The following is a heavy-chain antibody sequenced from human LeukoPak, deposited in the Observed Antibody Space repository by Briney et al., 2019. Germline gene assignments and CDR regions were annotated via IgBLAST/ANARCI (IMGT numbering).Heavy chain of an antibody. Sequence: SETLSLTCTVSGGSISSSSYYWGWIRQPPGKGLEWIGSIYYSGSTYYNPSLKSRVTISVDTSKNQVSLKLSSVTAADTAVYYCAREASVGYYDSSGYLDYWGQGTLVTVSS. CDR3: AREASVGYYDSSGYLDY. V-gene: IGHV4-39*07. CDR2: IYYSGST. J-gene: IGHJ4*02. CDR1: GGSISSSSYY. D-gene: IGHD3-22*01.